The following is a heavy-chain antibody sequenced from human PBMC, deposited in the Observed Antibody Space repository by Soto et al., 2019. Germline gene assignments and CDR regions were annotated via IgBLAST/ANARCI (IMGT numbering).Heavy chain of an antibody. D-gene: IGHD6-19*01. Sequence: LSLTCTVSGGSISSGGYYWSWIRQHPGKGLEWIGYIYYSGSTYYNPSLKSRVTISVDTSKNQFSLKLSSVTAADTAVYYCARVRAVFPIAVAGTPNWFDPWGQGTLVTVSS. V-gene: IGHV4-31*03. CDR3: ARVRAVFPIAVAGTPNWFDP. J-gene: IGHJ5*02. CDR1: GGSISSGGYY. CDR2: IYYSGST.